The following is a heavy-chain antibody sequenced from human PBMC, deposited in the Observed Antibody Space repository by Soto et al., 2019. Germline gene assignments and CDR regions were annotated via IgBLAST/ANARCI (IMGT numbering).Heavy chain of an antibody. CDR3: ARDSGSGKLDPYYYYGMDV. CDR2: INSDGSST. CDR1: GFTFSSYW. Sequence: GGSLRLSCAASGFTFSSYWMHWVRQAPGKGPVWVSRINSDGSSTSYADSVKGRFTISRDNAKNTLYLQMNSLRAEDTAVYYCARDSGSGKLDPYYYYGMDVWGQGTTVTVSS. V-gene: IGHV3-74*01. J-gene: IGHJ6*02. D-gene: IGHD6-13*01.